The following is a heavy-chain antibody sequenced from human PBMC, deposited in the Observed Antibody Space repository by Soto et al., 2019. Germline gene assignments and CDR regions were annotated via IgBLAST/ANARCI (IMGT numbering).Heavy chain of an antibody. CDR3: AKFLVGSSNEGGYFDY. D-gene: IGHD6-13*01. V-gene: IGHV3-23*01. J-gene: IGHJ4*02. CDR1: GFTFSSYA. Sequence: GGSLRLSCAASGFTFSSYAMSWVRQAPGKGLEWVSAISGSGGSTYYADSVKGRFTISRDNSKNTLYLQMNSLRAEDTAVYYCAKFLVGSSNEGGYFDYWGQGTLVTVSS. CDR2: ISGSGGST.